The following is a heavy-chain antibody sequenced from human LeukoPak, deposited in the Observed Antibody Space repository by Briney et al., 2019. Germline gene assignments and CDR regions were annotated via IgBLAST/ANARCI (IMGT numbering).Heavy chain of an antibody. CDR3: ARRIPGFFLDY. CDR1: GGSISSRNYY. CDR2: IYYSGGT. V-gene: IGHV4-39*02. Sequence: TETLSLTCSVSGGSISSRNYYWGWIRQPPGKKLEWIGSIYYSGGTYYNPSLKSRVTISVDTSKNHFSLKLSSVTAADTAVYYCARRIPGFFLDYWGQGALVTVSS. D-gene: IGHD2-21*01. J-gene: IGHJ4*02.